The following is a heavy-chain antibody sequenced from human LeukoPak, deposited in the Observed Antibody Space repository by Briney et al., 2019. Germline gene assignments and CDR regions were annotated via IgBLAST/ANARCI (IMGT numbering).Heavy chain of an antibody. V-gene: IGHV4-4*02. J-gene: IGHJ6*01. Sequence: PSGTLSLTCAVSGGSISSSNWWSWVRQPPGKGLEWIGEIYHSGSTNYNPSLKSRVTISVDKSKNQFSLELSSVTAADTAVYYCARDSGSGSYYGMDVWGKGPRSPSPQ. D-gene: IGHD3-10*01. CDR3: ARDSGSGSYYGMDV. CDR2: IYHSGST. CDR1: GGSISSSNW.